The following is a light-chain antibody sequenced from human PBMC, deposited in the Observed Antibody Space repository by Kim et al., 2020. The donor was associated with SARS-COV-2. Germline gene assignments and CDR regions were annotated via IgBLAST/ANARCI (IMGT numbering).Light chain of an antibody. CDR1: QSFGGN. J-gene: IGKJ1*01. V-gene: IGKV3-15*01. Sequence: EIVMTQSPATLSVSPGERATLSCRASQSFGGNLAWYQQKPGQAPRLLIYAASTRATGIPDRFRGSGSGTEFTLTISSLQSEDFAVYYCQQYYILGTFGQGTKVDIK. CDR2: AAS. CDR3: QQYYILGT.